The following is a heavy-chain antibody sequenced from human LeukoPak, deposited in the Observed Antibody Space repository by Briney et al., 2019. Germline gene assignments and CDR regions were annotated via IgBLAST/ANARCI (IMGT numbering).Heavy chain of an antibody. CDR1: GFIFATYG. CDR2: IWSDGSNK. CDR3: ARASGSFDF. J-gene: IGHJ3*01. V-gene: IGHV3-33*01. Sequence: PGRSLRLSCAASGFIFATYGIHWVRRAPGKGLEWVAVIWSDGSNKYYADSVKGRFTISRDNSKNTLYLQMNSLRAEDTAVYYCARASGSFDFWGQGTMVTVSS. D-gene: IGHD3-10*01.